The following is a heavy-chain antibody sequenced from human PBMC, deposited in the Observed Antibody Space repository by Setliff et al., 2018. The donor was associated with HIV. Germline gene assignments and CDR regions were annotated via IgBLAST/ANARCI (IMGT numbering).Heavy chain of an antibody. Sequence: ASVKVSCKVSGYTLTELSMHWVRQAPGKGLEWMGGFDPEDGETIYAQKFQGRVTMTEDTSASTAYMELSSLRSEDTAVYYCAREFSSSWYDWFDPWGQGVLVTVSS. CDR2: FDPEDGET. V-gene: IGHV1-24*01. CDR3: AREFSSSWYDWFDP. J-gene: IGHJ5*02. CDR1: GYTLTELS. D-gene: IGHD6-13*01.